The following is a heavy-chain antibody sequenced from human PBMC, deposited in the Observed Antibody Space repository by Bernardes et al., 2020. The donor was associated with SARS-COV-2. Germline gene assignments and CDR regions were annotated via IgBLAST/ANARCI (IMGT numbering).Heavy chain of an antibody. V-gene: IGHV4-34*01. CDR3: ARGRLTIFGVVTTVWFDP. D-gene: IGHD3-3*01. CDR1: GWSFSGYS. Sequence: SEPLYLTFAVYGWSFSGYSWSGIRKPPGKGLEWIGEINHSGSTNYNPSLKSRVTISVDTSKNQFSLKLSSVTAADTAVYYCARGRLTIFGVVTTVWFDPWGQGTLVTVSS. J-gene: IGHJ5*02. CDR2: INHSGST.